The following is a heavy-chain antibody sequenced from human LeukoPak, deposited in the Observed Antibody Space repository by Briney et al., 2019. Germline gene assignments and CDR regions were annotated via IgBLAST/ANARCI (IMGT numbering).Heavy chain of an antibody. Sequence: ASVKVSCKASGYTFTIYAMHWVRQTPGQRLEWMERINAGNGNTKYSQKFQGRVTITRDTSASTAYMELSSLRSEDTAVYYCARDGGYNWNDVAFDIWGQGTMVTVSS. CDR3: ARDGGYNWNDVAFDI. CDR1: GYTFTIYA. V-gene: IGHV1-3*01. J-gene: IGHJ3*02. CDR2: INAGNGNT. D-gene: IGHD1-1*01.